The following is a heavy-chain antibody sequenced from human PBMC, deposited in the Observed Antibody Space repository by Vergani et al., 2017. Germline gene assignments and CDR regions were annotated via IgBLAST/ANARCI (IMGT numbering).Heavy chain of an antibody. CDR2: IYYIGST. J-gene: IGHJ5*02. D-gene: IGHD6-13*01. V-gene: IGHV4-59*01. CDR1: GGSISSYY. Sequence: QVQLQESGPGLVKPSETLSLTCTVSGGSISSYYWSWIRQPPGKGLEWSGYIYYIGSTNYNPSLKSRVTISVDTSKNQSSLKRSSVTAADTAVYYCAGCGRGSSWYGLGWFDPWGQGTLVTVSS. CDR3: AGCGRGSSWYGLGWFDP.